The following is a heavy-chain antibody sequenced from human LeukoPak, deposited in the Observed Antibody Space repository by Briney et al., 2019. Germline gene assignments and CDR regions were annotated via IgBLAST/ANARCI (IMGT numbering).Heavy chain of an antibody. CDR1: GGTFTSYY. CDR2: INPSGGST. Sequence: GASVKVSCKASGGTFTSYYMHWVRQAPGQGLEWMGIINPSGGSTSYAQKFQGRVTMTRDTSTSTVYMELSSLRSEDTAVYYCARDPRGDQYCSSTSCHLGWFDPWGQGTLVTVSS. CDR3: ARDPRGDQYCSSTSCHLGWFDP. D-gene: IGHD2-2*01. V-gene: IGHV1-46*01. J-gene: IGHJ5*02.